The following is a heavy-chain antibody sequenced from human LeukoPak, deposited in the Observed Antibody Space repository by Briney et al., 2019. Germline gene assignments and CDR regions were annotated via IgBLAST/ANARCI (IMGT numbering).Heavy chain of an antibody. CDR1: GGSISSDY. CDR3: ARDLSGSQGGDY. CDR2: LYNGGST. D-gene: IGHD1-26*01. J-gene: IGHJ4*02. Sequence: SQTLSLTCTVSGGSISSDYLSWIRQPAGKGLEWIGRLYNGGSTTYNPSLKSRITMSVDTSKNQFSLRLTSVTAADTAVYYCARDLSGSQGGDYWGQGTLVTVSS. V-gene: IGHV4-4*07.